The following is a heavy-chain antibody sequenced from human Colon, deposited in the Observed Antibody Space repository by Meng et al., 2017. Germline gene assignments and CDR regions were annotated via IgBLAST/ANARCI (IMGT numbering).Heavy chain of an antibody. Sequence: EVQLVESGGGLVKPGEPLRVSCEASGLTFSLYAINWVRQAPGEGLEWVASITSSSNYIHYSDSVKGRFTVSRDNARNSSYLQMDSLRAEDTAVYYCARVGTARPFDYWGQGTLVTVSS. CDR2: ITSSSNYI. CDR1: GLTFSLYA. D-gene: IGHD1-1*01. CDR3: ARVGTARPFDY. V-gene: IGHV3-21*01. J-gene: IGHJ4*02.